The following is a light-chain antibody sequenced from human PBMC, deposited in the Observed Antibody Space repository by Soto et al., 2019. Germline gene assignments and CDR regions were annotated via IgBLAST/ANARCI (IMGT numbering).Light chain of an antibody. CDR1: QSVSSNY. Sequence: LTQSAGTLSLSPGERATLSCRASQSVSSNYLAWYQQKPGLAPRLLIYDASRRATGIPDRFSGSGSGTNFTLTISSLEPEDFAVYYCQQRRSWQVTCRHGTRLEI. CDR3: QQRRSWQVT. V-gene: IGKV3D-20*02. CDR2: DAS. J-gene: IGKJ5*01.